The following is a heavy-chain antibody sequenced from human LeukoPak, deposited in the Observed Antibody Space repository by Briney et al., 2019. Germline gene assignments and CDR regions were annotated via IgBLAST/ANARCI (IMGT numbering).Heavy chain of an antibody. CDR2: IYTSGST. CDR1: GGSISSGSYY. V-gene: IGHV4-61*02. CDR3: ARDGYYYDSSGYLP. Sequence: KPSETLSLTCTVSGGSISSGSYYWSWIRQPAGKGLEWIGRIYTSGSTNYNPSLKSRVTISVDTSKNQFSLKLSSVTAADTAVYYCARDGYYYDSSGYLPWGQGTLVTVSS. D-gene: IGHD3-22*01. J-gene: IGHJ5*02.